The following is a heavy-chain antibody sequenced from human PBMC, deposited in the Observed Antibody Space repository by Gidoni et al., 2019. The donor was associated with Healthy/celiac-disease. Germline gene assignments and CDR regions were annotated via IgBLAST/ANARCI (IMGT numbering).Heavy chain of an antibody. CDR2: IYYSGST. V-gene: IGHV4-59*01. J-gene: IGHJ5*02. D-gene: IGHD3-3*01. CDR3: ARGGYDFWSGYYPSASGLSWFDP. Sequence: QPPGKGLEWIGYIYYSGSTNYNPSLKSRVTISVDTSKNQFSLKLSSVTAADTAVYYCARGGYDFWSGYYPSASGLSWFDPWGQGTLVTVSS.